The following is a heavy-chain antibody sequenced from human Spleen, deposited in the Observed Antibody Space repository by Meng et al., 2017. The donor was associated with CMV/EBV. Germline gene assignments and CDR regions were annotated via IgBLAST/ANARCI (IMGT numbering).Heavy chain of an antibody. Sequence: GESLKISCAASGFSFSSYAMHWVRQAPGKGLEWVSAISGSGGITYYADSVKGRFTISRDNSKNTLYLQMNSLRAEDTAVYYCAKKRMITGNNWSDPWGQGTLVTVSS. CDR2: ISGSGGIT. J-gene: IGHJ5*02. D-gene: IGHD1-20*01. CDR3: AKKRMITGNNWSDP. V-gene: IGHV3-23*01. CDR1: GFSFSSYA.